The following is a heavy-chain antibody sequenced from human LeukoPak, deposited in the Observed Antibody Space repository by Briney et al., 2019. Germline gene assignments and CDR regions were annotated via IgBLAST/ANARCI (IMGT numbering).Heavy chain of an antibody. J-gene: IGHJ2*01. CDR2: IYHSGST. V-gene: IGHV4-38-2*02. CDR3: ASRPNWGWYFDL. Sequence: SETLSLTCTVSGYSISSGYYWGWIRQPPGKGLEWIGSIYHSGSTYYNPSLKSRVTISVDTSKNQFSLKLSSVTAADTAVYYCASRPNWGWYFDLWGRGTLVTVSS. CDR1: GYSISSGYY. D-gene: IGHD7-27*01.